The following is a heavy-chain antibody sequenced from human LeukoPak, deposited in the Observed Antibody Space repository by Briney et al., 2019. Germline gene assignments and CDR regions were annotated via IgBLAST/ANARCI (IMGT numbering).Heavy chain of an antibody. V-gene: IGHV1-2*02. J-gene: IGHJ4*02. CDR2: INPNSGGT. CDR1: GYTFTGYY. Sequence: GASVKVSCKASGYTFTGYYMHWVRQAPGQGLEWMGWINPNSGGTNYAQKFQGRVTMTRDTSISTAYMELSRLRSDDTAVYYCARGAPRGGATNDYWGQGTLVTVSS. CDR3: ARGAPRGGATNDY. D-gene: IGHD3-16*01.